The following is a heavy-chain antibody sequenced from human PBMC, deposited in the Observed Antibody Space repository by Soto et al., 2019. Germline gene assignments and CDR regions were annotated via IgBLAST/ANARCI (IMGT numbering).Heavy chain of an antibody. Sequence: SATLSLTCDVYGGSFSAESWTLIRQTPGKGLQWIGQINHSGSANYNPSLKSRVTISVHTSSSQFSLELSSVTAADTAVYYCARGLISGSHYSGGWYYFDSWGQGTQVTVS. J-gene: IGHJ4*02. D-gene: IGHD1-26*01. V-gene: IGHV4-34*01. CDR2: INHSGSA. CDR3: ARGLISGSHYSGGWYYFDS. CDR1: GGSFSAES.